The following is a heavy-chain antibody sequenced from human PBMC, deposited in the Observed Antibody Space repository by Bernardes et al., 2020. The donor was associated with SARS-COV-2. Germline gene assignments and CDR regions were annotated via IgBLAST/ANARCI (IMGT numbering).Heavy chain of an antibody. J-gene: IGHJ4*02. V-gene: IGHV3-23*01. Sequence: GGSLRLSCAASGFTFSSYAMSWVRQAPGKGLEWVSAISGSGASTYYADSVKGRFTISRDSSKNTLFLQMDSLRVEDTAVYYCAKGLVVAAAGGSFDYWGQGTLVTVSS. CDR2: ISGSGAST. CDR3: AKGLVVAAAGGSFDY. D-gene: IGHD6-13*01. CDR1: GFTFSSYA.